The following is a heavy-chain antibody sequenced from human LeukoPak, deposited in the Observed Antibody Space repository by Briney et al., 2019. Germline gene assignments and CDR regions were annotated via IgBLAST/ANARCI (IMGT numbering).Heavy chain of an antibody. Sequence: SETLSLTCTVSGGSISSSSYYWGWIRQPPGTGLEWIGSIYYSGSTYYNPSLKSRVTISVDTSKNQFSLKLSSVTAADTAVYYCARPIAAAGTGGFDYWGQGTLVTVSS. CDR1: GGSISSSSYY. CDR3: ARPIAAAGTGGFDY. V-gene: IGHV4-39*01. J-gene: IGHJ4*02. CDR2: IYYSGST. D-gene: IGHD6-13*01.